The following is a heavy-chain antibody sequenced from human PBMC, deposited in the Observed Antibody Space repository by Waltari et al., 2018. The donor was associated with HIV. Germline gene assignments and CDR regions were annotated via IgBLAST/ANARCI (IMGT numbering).Heavy chain of an antibody. D-gene: IGHD4-17*01. CDR1: GGSINNDY. V-gene: IGHV4-4*07. CDR2: IYSSGNT. Sequence: QVLLQESGPGLVKPSETLSLTCTVSGGSINNDYWSWIRQPAGKGLEWIGRIYSSGNTNYNPSLKSRLSMSVDTSNNQFSLILTSVTAADTAVYYCARAWTTVTGGWFDPWGQGTLVIVSS. CDR3: ARAWTTVTGGWFDP. J-gene: IGHJ5*02.